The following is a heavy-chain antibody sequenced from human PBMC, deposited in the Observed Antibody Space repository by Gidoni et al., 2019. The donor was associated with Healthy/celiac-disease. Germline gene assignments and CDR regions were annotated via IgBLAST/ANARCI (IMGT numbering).Heavy chain of an antibody. CDR2: IIPIFGTA. V-gene: IGHV1-69*01. J-gene: IGHJ4*02. CDR1: GGTFSSSA. Sequence: QVQQVQSGAEVKKPGSSVQVSCKASGGTFSSSAVSWVRQAPGQGREWMGVIIPIFGTANYAQKFLGRVTITADESTSTAYMELSSLRSEDTAVYYCARAGIAVAGLGYWGQGTLVTVSS. D-gene: IGHD6-19*01. CDR3: ARAGIAVAGLGY.